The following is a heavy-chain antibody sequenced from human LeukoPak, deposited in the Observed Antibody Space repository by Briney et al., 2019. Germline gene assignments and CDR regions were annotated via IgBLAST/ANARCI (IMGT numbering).Heavy chain of an antibody. V-gene: IGHV5-51*01. CDR3: ARPITMVRGVIMAPADY. CDR1: GYSFTSYW. D-gene: IGHD3-10*01. Sequence: KIGESLKISCKGSGYSFTSYWIGWVRQMPGKGLEWMGIIYPGDSDTRYSPSFQGQVTISADKSISTAYLQWSSLKASGTAMYYCARPITMVRGVIMAPADYWGQGTLVTVSS. CDR2: IYPGDSDT. J-gene: IGHJ4*02.